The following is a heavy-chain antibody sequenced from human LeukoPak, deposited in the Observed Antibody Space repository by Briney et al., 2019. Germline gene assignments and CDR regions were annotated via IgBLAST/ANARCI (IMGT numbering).Heavy chain of an antibody. D-gene: IGHD3-9*01. V-gene: IGHV3-30*18. Sequence: RSLRLSCAASGFTFSSYGMHWVRQAPGKGLEWVAVISYDGSNKYYADSVKGRFTISRDNSKNTLYLQMNSLRAEDTAVYYCAKDFRARGYFDWLFQHWGQGTLVTVSS. CDR3: AKDFRARGYFDWLFQH. J-gene: IGHJ1*01. CDR2: ISYDGSNK. CDR1: GFTFSSYG.